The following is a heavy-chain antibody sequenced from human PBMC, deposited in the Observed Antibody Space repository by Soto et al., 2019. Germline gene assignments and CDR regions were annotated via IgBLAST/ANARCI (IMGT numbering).Heavy chain of an antibody. CDR2: IYYTGIT. D-gene: IGHD2-21*01. CDR3: AREERRGIISWFDP. V-gene: IGHV4-30-4*01. CDR1: GGSVSGVDYF. J-gene: IGHJ5*02. Sequence: SETLSLTCTVSGGSVSGVDYFWSWIRQSPGKGLEWIGYIYYTGITHLNPSLKSRLTMAVDTSKNEFSLKLTSVSAADTAVYFCAREERRGIISWFDPWGQGTPVTVSS.